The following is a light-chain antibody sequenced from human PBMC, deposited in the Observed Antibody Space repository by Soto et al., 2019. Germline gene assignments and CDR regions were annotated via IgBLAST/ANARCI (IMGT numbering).Light chain of an antibody. CDR1: QTISDF. CDR3: QQRSNWPRT. Sequence: DIQMTPSPSSLSASIGDRVTITCRASQTISDFLNWYQHKPGKAPKLLIYAASSLHGGGPSRFSGSGSGTNFTLTISSLEPEDFAVYYCQQRSNWPRTFGQGTKVDIK. V-gene: IGKV1-39*01. J-gene: IGKJ1*01. CDR2: AAS.